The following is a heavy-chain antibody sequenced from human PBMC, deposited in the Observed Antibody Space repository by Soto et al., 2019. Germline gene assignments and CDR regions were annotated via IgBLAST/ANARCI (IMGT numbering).Heavy chain of an antibody. D-gene: IGHD1-26*01. CDR2: INSDGSST. CDR1: GFTFSSYW. J-gene: IGHJ6*02. CDR3: ARDRVGATTDYYYYYGMDV. V-gene: IGHV3-74*01. Sequence: GGSLRLSCAASGFTFSSYWMHWVRQAPGKGLVWVSRINSDGSSTSYADSVKGRFTISRDNAKNTLYLQMNSLRAEDTAVYYCARDRVGATTDYYYYYGMDVWGQGTTVTVSS.